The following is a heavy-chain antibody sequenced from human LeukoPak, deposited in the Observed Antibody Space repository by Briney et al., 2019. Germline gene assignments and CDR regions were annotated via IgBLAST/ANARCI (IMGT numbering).Heavy chain of an antibody. CDR1: GYTFTGYY. J-gene: IGHJ3*02. CDR2: INPNSGGT. D-gene: IGHD6-6*01. CDR3: SREAGIAARGGNAFDI. V-gene: IGHV1-2*02. Sequence: ASVKDSCKASGYTFTGYYMHWVRQAPGQGLGWMGWINPNSGGTNYVQKFQGRVTMTSDTYNSTAYMELSRLRSDDTAVYYCSREAGIAARGGNAFDIWGQGTMVTVSS.